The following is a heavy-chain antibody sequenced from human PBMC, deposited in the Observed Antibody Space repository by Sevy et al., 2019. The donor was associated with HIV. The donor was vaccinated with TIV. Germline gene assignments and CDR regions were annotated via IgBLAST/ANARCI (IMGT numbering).Heavy chain of an antibody. CDR1: GXXXXXYE. D-gene: IGHD4-17*01. J-gene: IGHJ4*02. CDR2: IXXXXXTI. CDR3: ARDLPPSXTTXAXFXC. Sequence: GGSLRLSCAASGXXXXXYEMXWXRXAPGKXXEWVSYIXXXXXTIYYSDSVKGRFTISRDNARNSLYLQMNSLRAEDTAVYYCARDLPPSXTTXAXFXCWGQGTLVTVSS. V-gene: IGHV3-48*03.